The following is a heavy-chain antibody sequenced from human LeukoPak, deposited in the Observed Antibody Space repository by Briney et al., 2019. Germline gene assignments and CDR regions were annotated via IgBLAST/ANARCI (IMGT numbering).Heavy chain of an antibody. CDR1: GGTFSSYA. Sequence: SVKVSCKASGGTFSSYAISWVRQAPGQGLEWMGGIIPIFGTANYAQKFQGRVTITADESTSTAYMELSSLRSEDTAVYYCARDRKGLGGRANRFDPWGQGTLVTVSS. V-gene: IGHV1-69*01. J-gene: IGHJ5*02. D-gene: IGHD3/OR15-3a*01. CDR3: ARDRKGLGGRANRFDP. CDR2: IIPIFGTA.